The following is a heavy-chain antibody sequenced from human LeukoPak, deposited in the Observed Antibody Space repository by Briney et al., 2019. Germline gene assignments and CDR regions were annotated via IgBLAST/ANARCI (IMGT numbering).Heavy chain of an antibody. D-gene: IGHD3-3*01. CDR2: ISYDGSNK. Sequence: PGGSLRLSCAASGFTFSSYGMHWVRQAPGKGLEWVAVISYDGSNKYYADSVKGRFTISRDNSKNTLYLQVNSLRAEDTAVYYCAKDWSGGWALDYWGQGTLVTVSS. J-gene: IGHJ4*02. CDR3: AKDWSGGWALDY. V-gene: IGHV3-30*18. CDR1: GFTFSSYG.